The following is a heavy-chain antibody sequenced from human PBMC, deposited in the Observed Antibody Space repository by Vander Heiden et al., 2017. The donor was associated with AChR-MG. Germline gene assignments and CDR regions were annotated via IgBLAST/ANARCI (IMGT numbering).Heavy chain of an antibody. Sequence: QLQLQESGPGLVKPSETLSLTCTVAGGPLSSSSYYWGWSRQPPGKGLEWIGSIYYSGSTDYTPSLKSRVTISVDTSKIQFSLKLSSVTAADTAVYYCARVVVAALTYYFDYWGQGTLVTVSS. V-gene: IGHV4-39*01. CDR3: ARVVVAALTYYFDY. D-gene: IGHD2-15*01. CDR1: GGPLSSSSYY. J-gene: IGHJ4*02. CDR2: IYYSGST.